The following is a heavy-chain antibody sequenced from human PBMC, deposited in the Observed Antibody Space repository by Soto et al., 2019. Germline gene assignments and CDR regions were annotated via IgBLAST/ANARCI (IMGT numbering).Heavy chain of an antibody. D-gene: IGHD2-15*01. V-gene: IGHV1-18*01. Sequence: QVQLVQSGAEVKKPGASVKVSCKASGYTFTSYGISWVRQAPGQGLEWMGWNSAYNGNTNYAQKLQGRITMTTDTSTSTGYMELRSLRSDDTAVYYCARSGYCSGGSCPRLFDYWGQGTLVTVSS. CDR2: NSAYNGNT. J-gene: IGHJ4*02. CDR1: GYTFTSYG. CDR3: ARSGYCSGGSCPRLFDY.